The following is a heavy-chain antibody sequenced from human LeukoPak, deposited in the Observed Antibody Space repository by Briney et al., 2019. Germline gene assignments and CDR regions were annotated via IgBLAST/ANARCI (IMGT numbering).Heavy chain of an antibody. CDR1: GFSVNDNY. V-gene: IGHV3-53*01. CDR3: ARTNPVSGDYDY. CDR2: MFPDGRT. J-gene: IGHJ4*02. D-gene: IGHD4-17*01. Sequence: PGGPLRLSCAVSGFSVNDNYMSWVRQAPGKGLQWVSVMFPDGRTYYADSVKGRFTISRDLARNTLLLQMHSLRADDTAVHYCARTNPVSGDYDYWGQGTLVTVSS.